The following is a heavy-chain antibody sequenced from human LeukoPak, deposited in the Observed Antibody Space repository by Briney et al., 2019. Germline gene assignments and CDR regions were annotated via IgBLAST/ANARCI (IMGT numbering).Heavy chain of an antibody. Sequence: GGSLRLSCAASGFTFSSYAMSWVRQAPGKGLEWVSAISGSGGSTYCADSVKGRFTISRDNSKNTLYLQMGSLRAEDMAVYYCARDYSSGWYGFDYWGQGTLVTVSS. V-gene: IGHV3-23*01. J-gene: IGHJ4*02. CDR3: ARDYSSGWYGFDY. CDR1: GFTFSSYA. D-gene: IGHD6-19*01. CDR2: ISGSGGST.